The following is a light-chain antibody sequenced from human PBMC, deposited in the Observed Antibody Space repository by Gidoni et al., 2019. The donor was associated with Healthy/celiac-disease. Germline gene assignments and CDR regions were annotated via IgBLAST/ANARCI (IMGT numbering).Light chain of an antibody. CDR1: SSDVGGYHY. J-gene: IGLJ2*01. CDR2: DVS. V-gene: IGLV2-14*03. CDR3: SSYTSSSTLV. Sequence: QSALTQPASASGLPGPAITISCTGTSSDVGGYHYVSWYQQHPGKAPKLMIYDVSNRPSGVSNRFSGSKSGNTASLTISGLQAEDEADYYCSSYTSSSTLVFGGGTKLTVL.